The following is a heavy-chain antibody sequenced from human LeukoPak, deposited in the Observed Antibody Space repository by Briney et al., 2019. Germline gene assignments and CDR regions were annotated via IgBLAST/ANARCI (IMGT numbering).Heavy chain of an antibody. CDR1: GFNLSTYW. CDR2: INRDGSGK. CDR3: AREDTGVAFDI. J-gene: IGHJ3*02. Sequence: PGGSLRLSCAASGFNLSTYWMSWVRQAPGKGLEWVANINRDGSGKYYVDSVRGRFTISRDNAKNSLYLQMNSLRAEDTAVYYCAREDTGVAFDIWGQGTTVTV. D-gene: IGHD2-8*01. V-gene: IGHV3-7*01.